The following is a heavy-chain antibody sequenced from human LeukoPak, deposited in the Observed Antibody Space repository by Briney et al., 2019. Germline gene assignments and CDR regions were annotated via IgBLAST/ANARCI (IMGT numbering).Heavy chain of an antibody. Sequence: ETLSLTCAVYGGSFSGYYWSWVRQAPGKGLEWVANINQDGSEKYYVGSVQGRFTISRDNAKNSLFLQMNSLRAEDTAVYYCAKDSSGWSRDWGQGTLVTVSS. CDR3: AKDSSGWSRD. D-gene: IGHD6-19*01. J-gene: IGHJ4*02. CDR1: GGSFSGYY. V-gene: IGHV3-7*01. CDR2: INQDGSEK.